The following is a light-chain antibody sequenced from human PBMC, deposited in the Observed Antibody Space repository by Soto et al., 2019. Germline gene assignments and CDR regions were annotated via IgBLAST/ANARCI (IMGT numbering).Light chain of an antibody. CDR1: SSDVGGYNY. CDR3: SSYTTSSPHVL. V-gene: IGLV2-14*03. J-gene: IGLJ2*01. Sequence: QSALTQPASVSGSPGQSITISCTGTSSDVGGYNYVSWYQQHPGKGPKLMIYDVSDRPSGVSNRFSGSKSGNTASLTISGLRVEDEADYYCSSYTTSSPHVLFGGGTKLTV. CDR2: DVS.